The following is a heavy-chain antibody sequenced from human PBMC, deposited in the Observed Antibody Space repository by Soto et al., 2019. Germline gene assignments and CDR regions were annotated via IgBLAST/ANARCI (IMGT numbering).Heavy chain of an antibody. CDR1: GGSIRNVY. V-gene: IGHV4-59*01. D-gene: IGHD2-15*01. Sequence: PSETLSLTCTVSGGSIRNVYWSWIRQSPGKRLEWIGFIFHSGNAKYNPSLKSRVTISVDTSKNKFSLSLDSVTAADTAVYFCARAHAPTLPFDYWGQGTLVTVSS. CDR3: ARAHAPTLPFDY. J-gene: IGHJ4*01. CDR2: IFHSGNA.